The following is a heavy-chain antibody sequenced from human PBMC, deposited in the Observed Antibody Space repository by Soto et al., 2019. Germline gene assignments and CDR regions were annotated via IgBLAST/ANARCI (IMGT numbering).Heavy chain of an antibody. CDR2: IRGSGGST. CDR1: GFTSTSYA. D-gene: IGHD1-26*01. J-gene: IGHJ4*02. V-gene: IGHV3-23*01. CDR3: AKDRRGWKIVGATKFDY. Sequence: RGPLRFSCATSGFTSTSYAMSCVRQARGRWLEWVSAIRGSGGSTYYADSVKGRFTISRDNSKNTLYLQMNSLRAEDTAVYYCAKDRRGWKIVGATKFDYWGQGTLVSVSS.